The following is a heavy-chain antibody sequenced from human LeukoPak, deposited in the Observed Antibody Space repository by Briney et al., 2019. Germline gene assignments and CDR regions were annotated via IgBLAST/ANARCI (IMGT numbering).Heavy chain of an antibody. J-gene: IGHJ4*02. Sequence: GGSLRLSCAASGFTFSDYHMSWIRPAPGKGLVWVSYITDSASTIYYADSVKGRFTISRDNAKNSTFLQMNSLRAEDTAVYYCARGRGAVSYWGQGTLVTVSS. D-gene: IGHD3-10*01. CDR1: GFTFSDYH. CDR3: ARGRGAVSY. V-gene: IGHV3-11*01. CDR2: ITDSASTI.